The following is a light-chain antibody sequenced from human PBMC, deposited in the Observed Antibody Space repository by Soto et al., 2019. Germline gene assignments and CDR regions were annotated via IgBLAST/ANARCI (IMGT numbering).Light chain of an antibody. CDR2: EVS. CDR3: SSFADSNSYV. V-gene: IGLV2-8*01. Sequence: ALTQPPSASGSPGQSVTISCSGSSSDIGGYTYVSWYQHHPGKAPKLMIYEVSKRPSGVPDRFSGSKSGNTASLTVSGLQAEDEADSYCSSFADSNSYVFGLGPRSPS. CDR1: SSDIGGYTY. J-gene: IGLJ1*01.